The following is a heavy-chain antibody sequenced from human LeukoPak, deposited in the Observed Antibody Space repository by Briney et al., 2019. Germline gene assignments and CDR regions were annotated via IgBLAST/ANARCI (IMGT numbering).Heavy chain of an antibody. CDR1: SYSVSRGHL. D-gene: IGHD5-24*01. J-gene: IGHJ4*02. CDR2: ISDSGTP. CDR3: ARGLNGYDY. V-gene: IGHV4-38-2*02. Sequence: SETLSLTCTVSSYSVSRGHLWGWIRQPPGEGLEWIGNISDSGTPYYNPSLKSRVSMSIDSSKNQFSLILSSVTAADTAIYYCARGLNGYDYWGQGTLVIVSS.